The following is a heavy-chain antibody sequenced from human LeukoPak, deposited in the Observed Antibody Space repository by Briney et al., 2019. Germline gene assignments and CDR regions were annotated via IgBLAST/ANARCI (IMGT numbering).Heavy chain of an antibody. CDR2: ISTSGSTI. Sequence: GGSLRLSCAASGFIFSSYEMNWVRQAPGKGLEWISYISTSGSTIYYADSVKGRFTISRDNAKNSLYLQMNSLRAEDTAVYYCAREASGTGFDPWGQGTLVTVSS. V-gene: IGHV3-48*03. J-gene: IGHJ5*02. CDR3: AREASGTGFDP. CDR1: GFIFSSYE. D-gene: IGHD6-19*01.